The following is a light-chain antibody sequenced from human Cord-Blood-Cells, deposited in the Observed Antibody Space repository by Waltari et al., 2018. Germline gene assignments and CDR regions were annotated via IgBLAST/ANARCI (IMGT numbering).Light chain of an antibody. CDR2: GAS. CDR1: QRVSSN. Sequence: DIGMTQSPATLSVSPGERATLSCRASQRVSSNLAWYQQKPGQAPRLLIYGASTRATGIPPRFSGSGAGTKCTLTIISLQYEDFAAYYCQQYNNWPPLTFGQGTRLEIK. CDR3: QQYNNWPPLT. V-gene: IGKV3-15*01. J-gene: IGKJ5*01.